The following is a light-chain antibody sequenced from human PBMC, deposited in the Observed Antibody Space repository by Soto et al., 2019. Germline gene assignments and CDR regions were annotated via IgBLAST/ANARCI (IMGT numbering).Light chain of an antibody. J-gene: IGKJ2*01. V-gene: IGKV1-6*01. CDR3: LQDYDYPRT. CDR2: AGS. CDR1: QGIRND. Sequence: AIQMTQSPSSLSASVGDTVTITCRASQGIRNDLGWYQQKPGKAPQYLINAGSSLQSGVPSRFSGSGSGTDFTLTISTLQPEDFATYYCLQDYDYPRTFGQGTKLEIK.